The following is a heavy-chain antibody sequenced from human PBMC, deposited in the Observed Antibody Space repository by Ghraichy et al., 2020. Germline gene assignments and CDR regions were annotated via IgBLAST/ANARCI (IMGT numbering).Heavy chain of an antibody. V-gene: IGHV1-18*01. CDR2: ISAYNANT. CDR1: GYTFTSYA. J-gene: IGHJ6*02. D-gene: IGHD4-17*01. Sequence: ASVKVSCKASGYTFTSYAISWVRQAPGQGLEWMGWISAYNANTNYAQKFQGRLTLTTDTSTSTAYMELRSLRSDDTAVYYCAREDTVTTVYYGMDVWGQGTTVTVSS. CDR3: AREDTVTTVYYGMDV.